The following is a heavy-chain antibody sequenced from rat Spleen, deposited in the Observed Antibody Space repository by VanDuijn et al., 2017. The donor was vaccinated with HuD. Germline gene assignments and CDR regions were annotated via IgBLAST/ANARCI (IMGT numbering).Heavy chain of an antibody. D-gene: IGHD1-9*01. J-gene: IGHJ2*01. CDR3: ARRHYGYTDYFDY. Sequence: EVQLVESGGGLVQPGRSLKLSCAASGFTFSDYNMAWVRQAPTTGLEWVATISYGDSSGHSGTYYRNSVRGRFTISRDDAKSTLSRQMDSLRSEDTATYYCARRHYGYTDYFDYWGQGVMVTVSS. CDR2: ISYGDSSGHSGT. V-gene: IGHV5-7*01. CDR1: GFTFSDYN.